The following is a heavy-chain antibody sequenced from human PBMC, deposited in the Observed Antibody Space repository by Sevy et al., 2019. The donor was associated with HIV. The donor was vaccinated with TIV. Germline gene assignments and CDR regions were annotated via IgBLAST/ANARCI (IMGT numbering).Heavy chain of an antibody. D-gene: IGHD2-15*01. CDR3: ARIGEYCSGGSCYDYYYGMDV. V-gene: IGHV1-69*13. J-gene: IGHJ6*02. CDR1: GGTFSSYA. Sequence: ASVKVSCKASGGTFSSYAISWVRQAPGQGLEWMGGIIPIFGTANYAQKFQGRVTITADESTSTAYMEQSSLRSEDTAVYYCARIGEYCSGGSCYDYYYGMDVWGQGTTVTVSS. CDR2: IIPIFGTA.